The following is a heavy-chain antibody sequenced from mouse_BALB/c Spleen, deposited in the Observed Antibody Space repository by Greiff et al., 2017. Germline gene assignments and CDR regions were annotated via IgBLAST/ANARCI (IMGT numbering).Heavy chain of an antibody. D-gene: IGHD2-1*01. J-gene: IGHJ4*01. CDR1: GFTFSDYY. Sequence: EVQVVESGGGLVKPGGSLKLSCAASGFTFSDYYMYWVRQTPEKRLEWVATISDGGSYTYYPDSVKGRFTISRDNAKNTLYLQMSSLKSEDTAMYYCARDGKPYAMDYWGQGTSVTVSS. V-gene: IGHV5-4*02. CDR3: ARDGKPYAMDY. CDR2: ISDGGSYT.